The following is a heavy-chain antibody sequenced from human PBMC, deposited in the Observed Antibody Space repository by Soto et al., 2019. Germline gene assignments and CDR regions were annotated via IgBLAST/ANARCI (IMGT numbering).Heavy chain of an antibody. D-gene: IGHD2-15*01. J-gene: IGHJ3*02. CDR1: GYTFTSYG. Sequence: QVQLVQSGAEVKKPGASVKVSCKASGYTFTSYGISWVRQAPGQGLEWMGWISAYNGNTNYAQKLQGRVTMTTDTSTSTAYMELRSLRSDDTAVYYCSRDFSDIVVVLAAHAFDIWGQGTMVTVSS. CDR3: SRDFSDIVVVLAAHAFDI. V-gene: IGHV1-18*01. CDR2: ISAYNGNT.